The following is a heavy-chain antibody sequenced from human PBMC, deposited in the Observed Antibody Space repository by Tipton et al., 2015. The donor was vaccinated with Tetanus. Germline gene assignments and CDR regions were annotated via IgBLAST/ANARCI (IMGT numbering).Heavy chain of an antibody. Sequence: TLSLICTVSGGSISNYYWSWIRQPPGKGLEWIGYIYYSGSTNYNPSLKSRVTISVDTSKNQFSLKLSSVTAADTAVYFCARDPYYNGGGYFDYWGQGTLVTVSS. J-gene: IGHJ4*02. V-gene: IGHV4-59*01. CDR3: ARDPYYNGGGYFDY. D-gene: IGHD3-10*01. CDR2: IYYSGST. CDR1: GGSISNYY.